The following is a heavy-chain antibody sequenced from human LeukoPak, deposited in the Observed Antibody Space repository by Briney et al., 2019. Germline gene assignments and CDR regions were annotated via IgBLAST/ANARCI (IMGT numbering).Heavy chain of an antibody. CDR1: GFTFSSYA. D-gene: IGHD1-26*01. V-gene: IGHV3-23*01. Sequence: GGSLRLSCAASGFTFSSYAMSWVRQAPGKGLEWVSAISGSGGSTYYADSVKGRFTISRDNSKNTLYLQMNSLRAEDTAVYYCAKDLARSGSYMWAFDIWGQGTMVTVSS. J-gene: IGHJ3*02. CDR2: ISGSGGST. CDR3: AKDLARSGSYMWAFDI.